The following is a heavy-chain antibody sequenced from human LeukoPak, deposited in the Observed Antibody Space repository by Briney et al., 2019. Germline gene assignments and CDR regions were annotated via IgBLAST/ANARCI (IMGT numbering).Heavy chain of an antibody. V-gene: IGHV4-39*01. Sequence: SETLSLTCTVSGVAISSNNHYCGWIRQPPGKGLEWLGSINYSWTIIYSPSLNSRVTISVGPSGNQFSLKLTSPTAGPPAVYSCVRHPGYSSGWWYFDFWGQGSLVTVSS. CDR2: INYSWTI. CDR1: GVAISSNNHY. CDR3: VRHPGYSSGWWYFDF. D-gene: IGHD5-18*01. J-gene: IGHJ4*02.